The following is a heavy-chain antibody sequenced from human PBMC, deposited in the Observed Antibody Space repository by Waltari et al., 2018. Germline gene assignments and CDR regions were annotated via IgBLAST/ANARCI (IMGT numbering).Heavy chain of an antibody. J-gene: IGHJ4*02. D-gene: IGHD3-10*02. CDR2: IIPILGMA. V-gene: IGHV1-69*02. CDR1: GGTFSSYT. CDR3: AGAGDYYVWGTQRY. Sequence: QVQLWQSGAEVKKPGSSVQVSCKASGGTFSSYTTRWVTPAPGQGLEWMGRIIPILGMANYAQKSKGRVTITADKSPGKAYWELGSLGSEEPAVNYWAGAGDYYVWGTQRYGGQGPLVPVSS.